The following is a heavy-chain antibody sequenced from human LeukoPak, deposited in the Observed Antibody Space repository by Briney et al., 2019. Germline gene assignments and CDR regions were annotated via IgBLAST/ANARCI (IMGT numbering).Heavy chain of an antibody. J-gene: IGHJ4*02. V-gene: IGHV1-69*02. D-gene: IGHD6-13*01. CDR1: GYTFTGYY. CDR2: IIPILGIA. Sequence: ASVKVSCKASGYTFTGYYMHWVRQAPGQGLEWMGRIIPILGIANYAQKFQGRVTITADKSTSTAYMELSSLRSEDTAVYYCASPSSSWYGFDYWGQGTLVTVSS. CDR3: ASPSSSWYGFDY.